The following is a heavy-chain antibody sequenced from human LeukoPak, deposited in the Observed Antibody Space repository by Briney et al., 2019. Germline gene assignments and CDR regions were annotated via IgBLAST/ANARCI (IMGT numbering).Heavy chain of an antibody. J-gene: IGHJ4*02. Sequence: GGSLRLSCAASGFIFTSYSMNWVRQAPGKGLEGVSYISSSSSTIYYADSVKGRFTISRDNAKNSLYLQMNSLRAEDTAVYYCARQRAGFTVTTSDYWGQGTLVTVSS. V-gene: IGHV3-48*01. CDR3: ARQRAGFTVTTSDY. D-gene: IGHD4-17*01. CDR2: ISSSSSTI. CDR1: GFIFTSYS.